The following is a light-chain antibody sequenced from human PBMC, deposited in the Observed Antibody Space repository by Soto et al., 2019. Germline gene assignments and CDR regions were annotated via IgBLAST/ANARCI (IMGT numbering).Light chain of an antibody. V-gene: IGLV2-8*01. J-gene: IGLJ1*01. CDR3: SSYAVTKNSVV. Sequence: QAVLPQTPSASGSPGQSVTISCTGSSDDIGGYDYVSWYQHHPGRTPKLIIYEVNKRPSGVPDRFSGSKSGNTASLTVSGLQAEDGADYYCSSYAVTKNSVVFGSGPKGTVL. CDR2: EVN. CDR1: SDDIGGYDY.